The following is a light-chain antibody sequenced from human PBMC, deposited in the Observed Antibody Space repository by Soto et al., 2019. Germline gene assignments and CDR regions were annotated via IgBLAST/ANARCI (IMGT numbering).Light chain of an antibody. CDR3: GTWDGTRSASVV. V-gene: IGLV1-51*01. CDR1: SSNIGSNY. CDR2: DSH. Sequence: QSVLTQPPSVSAAPGQNVTISCSASSSNIGSNYVSWYQQLPGAAPKLLIYDSHKRPSGIPDRFSGSKSGTSATLGITGLQTGDEADYYCGTWDGTRSASVVFGGGTKRTVL. J-gene: IGLJ2*01.